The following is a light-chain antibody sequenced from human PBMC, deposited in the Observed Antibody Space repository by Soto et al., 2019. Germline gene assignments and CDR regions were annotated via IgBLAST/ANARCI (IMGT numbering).Light chain of an antibody. Sequence: QSALTQPASASGSPGQWITISCTGTSSDVGGYNYVSWYQQHPGKAPKLMIYDVSNRPSGVSNRFSGSKSGNTASLTISGPQAEDEADYYCSSYTSSSTLYVVFGGGTKVTVL. J-gene: IGLJ2*01. CDR1: SSDVGGYNY. CDR3: SSYTSSSTLYVV. V-gene: IGLV2-14*01. CDR2: DVS.